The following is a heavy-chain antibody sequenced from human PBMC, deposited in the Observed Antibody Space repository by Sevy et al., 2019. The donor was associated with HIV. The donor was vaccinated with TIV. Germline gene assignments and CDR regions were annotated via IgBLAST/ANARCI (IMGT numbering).Heavy chain of an antibody. CDR3: ARELAYCDGDCSRAEYFQH. D-gene: IGHD2-21*02. CDR1: GYPFSNYG. V-gene: IGHV1-18*01. J-gene: IGHJ1*01. CDR2: ISPYNGDT. Sequence: ASVKVSCKASGYPFSNYGISWVRQAPGQGLEWMGWISPYNGDTSYAQKFQGRVTVTTDTSTSTAYMELRSLRSDDTAIYYCARELAYCDGDCSRAEYFQHWGQGALVTASS.